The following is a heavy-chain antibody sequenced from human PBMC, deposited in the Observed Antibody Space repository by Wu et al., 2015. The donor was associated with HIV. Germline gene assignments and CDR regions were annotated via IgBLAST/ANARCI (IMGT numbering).Heavy chain of an antibody. J-gene: IGHJ6*02. CDR2: IIPMFGTA. CDR1: GGTLSNYA. V-gene: IGHV1-69*05. CDR3: ASRGFSSSWSKGVYYYGMDV. Sequence: QVQLVQSGAEVKKPGSSVKVSCKASGGTLSNYAINWVRQAPGQGLEWMGGIIPMFGTAYYAQRFQGRVAITTDESTSTAYMELSSLRSEDTAVYYCASRGFSSSWSKGVYYYGMDVWGQGTTVTVSS. D-gene: IGHD6-13*01.